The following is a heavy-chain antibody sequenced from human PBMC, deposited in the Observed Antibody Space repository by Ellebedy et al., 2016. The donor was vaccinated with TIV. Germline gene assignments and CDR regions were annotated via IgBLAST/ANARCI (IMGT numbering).Heavy chain of an antibody. D-gene: IGHD4-23*01. CDR1: GFTFSSFA. Sequence: GESLKISCSASGFTFSSFAMSWVRQAPGKGLEWVSSISNSGGSTYYADSVKGQFTISGDNSKNTLYLQMNSLRAEDTAIYYCARDPVGVGPAFDVWGQGTMVTVSS. V-gene: IGHV3-23*01. CDR2: ISNSGGST. CDR3: ARDPVGVGPAFDV. J-gene: IGHJ3*01.